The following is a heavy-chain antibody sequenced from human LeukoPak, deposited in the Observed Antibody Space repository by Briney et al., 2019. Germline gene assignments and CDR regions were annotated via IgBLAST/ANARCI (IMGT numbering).Heavy chain of an antibody. Sequence: PGGSLRLSCAASGFTFSSYEMNWVRQAPGKGLEWVSYISSSGSTIYYADSVKGRFTISRDNAKNSLYLQMNSLRKGDTAVYSCGRTNGYNVGENFQISGPGALVTVSS. CDR2: ISSSGSTI. CDR1: GFTFSSYE. CDR3: GRTNGYNVGENFQI. J-gene: IGHJ1*01. V-gene: IGHV3-48*03. D-gene: IGHD5-24*01.